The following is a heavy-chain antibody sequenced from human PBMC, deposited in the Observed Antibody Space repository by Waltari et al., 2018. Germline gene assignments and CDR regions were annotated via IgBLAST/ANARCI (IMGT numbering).Heavy chain of an antibody. CDR2: IIPIFGTA. Sequence: QVQLVQSGAEVKKPGSSVKVSCKASGGTFSSYAISWVRQAPGQGLEWMGGIIPIFGTANYAQKFQGRVTITTDESTSTAYMELSSLRSEDTAVYYCARGRCSSTSCYEDDAFDIWGQGTMVTVSS. D-gene: IGHD2-2*01. CDR3: ARGRCSSTSCYEDDAFDI. J-gene: IGHJ3*02. CDR1: GGTFSSYA. V-gene: IGHV1-69*05.